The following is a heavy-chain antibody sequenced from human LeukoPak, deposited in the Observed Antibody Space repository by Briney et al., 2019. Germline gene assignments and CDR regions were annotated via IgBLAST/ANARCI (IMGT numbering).Heavy chain of an antibody. CDR3: ARERDLIAAAGSNYYFDY. J-gene: IGHJ4*02. Sequence: GGSLTLSWAASGFTFSSYGMLGVRQAPGKGGEWVAVIWYDGSNKYYADSVKGRFTISRDNSKNTLYLQMNSLRAEDTAVYYCARERDLIAAAGSNYYFDYWGQGTLVTVSS. CDR2: IWYDGSNK. V-gene: IGHV3-33*01. CDR1: GFTFSSYG. D-gene: IGHD6-13*01.